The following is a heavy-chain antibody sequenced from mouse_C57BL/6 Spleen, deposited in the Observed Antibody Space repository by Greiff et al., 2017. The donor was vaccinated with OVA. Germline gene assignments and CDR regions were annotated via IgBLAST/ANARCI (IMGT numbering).Heavy chain of an antibody. CDR3: TRRIYYRYFDV. CDR1: GYTFTDYE. CDR2: IDPETGGT. J-gene: IGHJ1*03. Sequence: VQLQQSGAELVRPGASVTLSCKASGYTFTDYEMHWVKQTPVHGLEWIGAIDPETGGTAYNQKFKGKAILTADKSSSTAYMELRSLTSEDSAVYYCTRRIYYRYFDVWGTGTTVTVSS. V-gene: IGHV1-15*01. D-gene: IGHD2-1*01.